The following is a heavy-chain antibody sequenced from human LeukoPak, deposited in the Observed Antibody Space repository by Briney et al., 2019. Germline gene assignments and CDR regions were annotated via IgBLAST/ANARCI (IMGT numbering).Heavy chain of an antibody. CDR2: ISYDGSNK. J-gene: IGHJ3*02. V-gene: IGHV3-30*04. D-gene: IGHD6-13*01. Sequence: PGGSLRLSCVGSGFTSIAYALTWVRQAPGKGLEWVAVISYDGSNKYYADSVKGRFTISRDNSKNTLYLQMNSLRAEDTAVYYCARGSAGMSDAFDIWGQGTMVTVSS. CDR1: GFTSIAYA. CDR3: ARGSAGMSDAFDI.